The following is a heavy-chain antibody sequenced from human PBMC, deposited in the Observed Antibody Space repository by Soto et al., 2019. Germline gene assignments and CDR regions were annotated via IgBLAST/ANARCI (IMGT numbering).Heavy chain of an antibody. CDR2: INQDGGVT. Sequence: PGRSLRLSCVASGFTFISSFMGWIRQAPGKGLEWVANINQDGGVTYYVDSVEGRFTISRDNTKDSLYLQMNSLRGEDTAIYYCARYYRGSGRYFFDYWGQGTPVTVSS. J-gene: IGHJ4*02. D-gene: IGHD6-19*01. V-gene: IGHV3-7*03. CDR1: GFTFISSF. CDR3: ARYYRGSGRYFFDY.